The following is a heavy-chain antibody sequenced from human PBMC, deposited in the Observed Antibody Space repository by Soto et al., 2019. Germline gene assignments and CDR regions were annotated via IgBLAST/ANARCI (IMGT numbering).Heavy chain of an antibody. Sequence: QVQLVESGGGVVQPGGSLRLSCAASGFIFSTYAMYWVRQTPGKGLEWVAVISYDGNSNFYTDSVKGRFTISRDNSRNTLYVQMNNLRTEDTALYFCARESVQLAGTSWAGNRLDPWGQGTLVTVSS. D-gene: IGHD6-13*01. CDR1: GFIFSTYA. CDR3: ARESVQLAGTSWAGNRLDP. CDR2: ISYDGNSN. V-gene: IGHV3-30-3*01. J-gene: IGHJ5*02.